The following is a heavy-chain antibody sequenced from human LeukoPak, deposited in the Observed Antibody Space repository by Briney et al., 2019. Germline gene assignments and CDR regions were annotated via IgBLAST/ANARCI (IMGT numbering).Heavy chain of an antibody. CDR2: IYRSGST. Sequence: SETLSLTCTVSGYSISSGYYWGWVRQPPGKGLEWIGSIYRSGSTYYNPSLKSRVTISVDTSKNQFSLKLSSVTAADTAVYYCARRGVVVPAASWFDPWGQGTLVTVSS. J-gene: IGHJ5*02. V-gene: IGHV4-38-2*02. CDR3: ARRGVVVPAASWFDP. D-gene: IGHD2-2*01. CDR1: GYSISSGYY.